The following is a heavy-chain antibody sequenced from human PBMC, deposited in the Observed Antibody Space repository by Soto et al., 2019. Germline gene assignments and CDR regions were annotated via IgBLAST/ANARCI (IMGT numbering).Heavy chain of an antibody. J-gene: IGHJ4*02. CDR3: ARLPSGVENRYYFDY. V-gene: IGHV4-39*07. D-gene: IGHD7-27*01. CDR1: GGSISSSSYY. Sequence: SETLSLTCTVSGGSISSSSYYWGWIRQPPGKGLEWIGSIYYSGSTYYNPSLKSRVTISVDTSKNQFSLKLSSVTAADTAVYYCARLPSGVENRYYFDYWGQGTLVTVSS. CDR2: IYYSGST.